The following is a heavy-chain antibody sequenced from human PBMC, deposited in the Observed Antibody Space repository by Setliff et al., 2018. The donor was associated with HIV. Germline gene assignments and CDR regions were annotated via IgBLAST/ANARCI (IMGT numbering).Heavy chain of an antibody. CDR2: VHNSAGS. CDR3: ARDRIEVLADSPHDVFDI. D-gene: IGHD3-22*01. CDR1: GDPVSGYY. J-gene: IGHJ3*02. V-gene: IGHV4-4*07. Sequence: SETLSLTCAVSGDPVSGYYWSWIRQPAGRGLEWIGRVHNSAGSNYNPSLKSRVTMSVDTAKNQLSLKLTAVSAADTAVYYCARDRIEVLADSPHDVFDIWGRGIMVTVSS.